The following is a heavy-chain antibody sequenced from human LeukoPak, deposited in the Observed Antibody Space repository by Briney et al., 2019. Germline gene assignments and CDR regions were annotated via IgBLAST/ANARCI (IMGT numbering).Heavy chain of an antibody. CDR1: GYTFTICD. CDR3: ARGFAAYPQRIYTDYYYDSSCYPI. V-gene: IGHV1-8*03. CDR2: MNPNSGNT. Sequence: ASVTVSFTSSGYTFTICDINLVRQAPGQGLEWMGWMNPNSGNTGYAQKFQGRVTITRNTSISTAYMELSSLRSEDTAVYYCARGFAAYPQRIYTDYYYDSSCYPIWGQGTLVTVSS. D-gene: IGHD3-22*01. J-gene: IGHJ4*02.